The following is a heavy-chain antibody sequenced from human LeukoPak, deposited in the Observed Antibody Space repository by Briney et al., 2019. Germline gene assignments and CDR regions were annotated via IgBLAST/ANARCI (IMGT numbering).Heavy chain of an antibody. V-gene: IGHV4-34*01. CDR3: ARAPMDYYDSSGYNNWFDP. J-gene: IGHJ5*02. Sequence: SETLSLTCAAYGGSFSGYYWSWIRQPPGKGLEWIGEINHSGSTNYNPSLKSRVTISVDTSKNQFSLKLSSVTAADTAVYYCARAPMDYYDSSGYNNWFDPWGQGTLVTVSS. CDR2: INHSGST. D-gene: IGHD3-22*01. CDR1: GGSFSGYY.